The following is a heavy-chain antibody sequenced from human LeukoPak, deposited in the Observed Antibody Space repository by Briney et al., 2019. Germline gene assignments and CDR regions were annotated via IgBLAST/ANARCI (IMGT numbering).Heavy chain of an antibody. Sequence: GGSLRLSCAASGFTFSDYYMSWIRQAPGKGLEWVSYISSSGSTIYYADSVKGRLTISRDNAKSSLYLQMNSLRAEDTAMYFCARRMPGDAFDVWGQGTMVTVSS. CDR3: ARRMPGDAFDV. J-gene: IGHJ3*01. CDR1: GFTFSDYY. CDR2: ISSSGSTI. D-gene: IGHD2-2*01. V-gene: IGHV3-11*01.